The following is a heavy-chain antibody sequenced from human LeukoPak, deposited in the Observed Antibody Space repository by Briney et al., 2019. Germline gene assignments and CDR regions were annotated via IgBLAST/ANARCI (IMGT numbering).Heavy chain of an antibody. CDR3: VREDWGTFDK. J-gene: IGHJ1*01. Sequence: GGSLRLSCAASGFTFSNYAMNWVRQAPGKGLEWVATIDRKGQATYYMDSVKGRFTVSRDTATNSVYLQLNSLRTEDTAVYYCVREDWGTFDKWGQGTMVTVSS. D-gene: IGHD3-16*01. V-gene: IGHV3-7*01. CDR1: GFTFSNYA. CDR2: IDRKGQAT.